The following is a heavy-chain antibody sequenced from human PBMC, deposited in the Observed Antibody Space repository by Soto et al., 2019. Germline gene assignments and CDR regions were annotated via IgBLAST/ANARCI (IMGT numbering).Heavy chain of an antibody. Sequence: EVQLVQSGAEVKKPGESLRISCKGSVYSFTSYWISWVRQMPGKGLEWMGGIDPSDSYTNYSPSFQGHVNLSADKSISTAYLQRSSLKASDTPMYYCAIHPYCGSGRYRAQRGKNWFDPWGQGTLVTVSS. CDR1: VYSFTSYW. CDR3: AIHPYCGSGRYRAQRGKNWFDP. V-gene: IGHV5-10-1*03. D-gene: IGHD3-10*01. J-gene: IGHJ5*02. CDR2: IDPSDSYT.